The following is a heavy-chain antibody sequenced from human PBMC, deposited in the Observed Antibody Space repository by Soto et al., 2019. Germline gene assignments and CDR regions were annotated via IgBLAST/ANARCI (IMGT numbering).Heavy chain of an antibody. CDR3: ARHGNTGSYYDAFDV. V-gene: IGHV4-39*01. D-gene: IGHD1-26*01. CDR2: IFYSGNT. J-gene: IGHJ3*01. CDR1: GGSISSSSYY. Sequence: QLQLQESGPGLVKPSETLSLTCTVSGGSISSSSYYWGWIRQPPGKRLESIGSIFYSGNTFYNPSLKSRVTISVDTSKNHFSLKVTCVTAADTAVYYCARHGNTGSYYDAFDVWGQGTMVTVSS.